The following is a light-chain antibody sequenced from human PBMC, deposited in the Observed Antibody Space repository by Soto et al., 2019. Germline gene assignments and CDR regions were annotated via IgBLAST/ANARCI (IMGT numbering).Light chain of an antibody. Sequence: EIVLTQSPGTLSLSPGARAPLSCRASQSVSNNYLAWYQQKPGQAPRLVMYGASIRTSGIPDRFSGSGSGTDFTLTISRLEPEDFAVYYCQQYVRAPWTFGQGTKVDIK. CDR3: QQYVRAPWT. V-gene: IGKV3-20*01. CDR2: GAS. CDR1: QSVSNNY. J-gene: IGKJ1*01.